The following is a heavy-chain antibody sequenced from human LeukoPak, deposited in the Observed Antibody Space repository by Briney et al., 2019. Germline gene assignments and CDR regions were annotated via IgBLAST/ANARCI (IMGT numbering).Heavy chain of an antibody. V-gene: IGHV4-39*07. Sequence: SETLSLTCTVSGGSISSSSYYWGWIRQPPGKGLEWIGSIYYSGSTYYNPSLKSRVTISVDTSKNQFSLKLSSVTAADTAVYYCARDPGGSSGWYNNYYYGMDVWGQGTTVTVSS. CDR2: IYYSGST. CDR3: ARDPGGSSGWYNNYYYGMDV. CDR1: GGSISSSSYY. J-gene: IGHJ6*02. D-gene: IGHD6-19*01.